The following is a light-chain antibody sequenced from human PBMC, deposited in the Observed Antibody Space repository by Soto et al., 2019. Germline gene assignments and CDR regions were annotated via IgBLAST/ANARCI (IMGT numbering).Light chain of an antibody. J-gene: IGKJ5*01. V-gene: IGKV3-15*01. Sequence: ETVMTQSPATLSVSPGERVTLSCRASQSISTNLAWYQQRPGQAPRLLIYGASRRATDIPARFSGSGSHMEFTLTISSLQSEDFAVYYCLQYNNRPPYTFGQGTRLEIK. CDR1: QSISTN. CDR3: LQYNNRPPYT. CDR2: GAS.